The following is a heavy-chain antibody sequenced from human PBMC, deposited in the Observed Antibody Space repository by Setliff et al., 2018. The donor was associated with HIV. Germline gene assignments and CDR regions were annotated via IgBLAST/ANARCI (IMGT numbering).Heavy chain of an antibody. CDR1: GFTFSSYA. J-gene: IGHJ3*01. V-gene: IGHV3-30*04. CDR2: ISYDGSNK. D-gene: IGHD1-26*01. CDR3: ARLGSEWELLSIPIYP. Sequence: GGSLRLSCAASGFTFSSYAMHWVRQAPGKGLEWVAVISYDGSNKYYADSVKGRFTISRDNSKNTLYLQMNSLRAEDTAVYYCARLGSEWELLSIPIYPWGQGTMVTVSS.